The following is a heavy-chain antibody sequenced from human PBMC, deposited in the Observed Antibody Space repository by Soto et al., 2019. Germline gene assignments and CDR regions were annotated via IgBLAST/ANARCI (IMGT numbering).Heavy chain of an antibody. CDR2: IYHSVST. CDR1: GGSISSSDC. D-gene: IGHD5-12*01. V-gene: IGHV4-4*02. J-gene: IGHJ5*02. CDR3: CGVVATPGHKWFDP. Sequence: PSETLSLPCAVSGGSISSSDCWSWVRQPPGKGLEWIGEIYHSVSTNYNPSLKSRVTISVDKSKNQFSLKLSSVTAADTAVYYCCGVVATPGHKWFDPWGQGTLVTVCS.